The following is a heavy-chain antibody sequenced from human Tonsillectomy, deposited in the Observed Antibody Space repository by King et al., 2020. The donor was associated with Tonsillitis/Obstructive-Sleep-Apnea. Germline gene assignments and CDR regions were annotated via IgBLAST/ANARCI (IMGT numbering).Heavy chain of an antibody. CDR3: TRYWASFGMDV. D-gene: IGHD3-16*01. CDR1: GFTFSSYT. CDR2: ISFDGSNK. Sequence: VQLVESGGGVVQPGRSLRLSCVASGFTFSSYTMHWVRQAPGKGLEWVAVISFDGSNKYYADSVKGRFTISRDHSKNTMYLQMNSLRAEDTAVYYCTRYWASFGMDVWGQGTTVTVSS. V-gene: IGHV3-30*04. J-gene: IGHJ6*02.